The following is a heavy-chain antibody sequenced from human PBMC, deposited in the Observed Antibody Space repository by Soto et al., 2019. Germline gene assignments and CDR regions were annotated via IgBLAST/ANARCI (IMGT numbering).Heavy chain of an antibody. CDR3: AFPATADFDN. Sequence: SGTLELTCAACGGSICITNGCTWVRQSPGRGLEWIGEIYHSGTTNYSPSLKSRVNIAVDMSTNHLSLTLISVTAADTAVYYCAFPATADFDNRGKGILGTVSS. V-gene: IGHV4-4*02. CDR1: GGSICITNG. J-gene: IGHJ4*02. CDR2: IYHSGTT. D-gene: IGHD6-13*01.